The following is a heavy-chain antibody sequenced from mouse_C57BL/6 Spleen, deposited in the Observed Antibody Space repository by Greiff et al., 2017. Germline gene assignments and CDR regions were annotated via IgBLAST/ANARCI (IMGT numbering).Heavy chain of an antibody. D-gene: IGHD1-1*01. CDR1: GYTFTSYW. CDR3: ARYPFTVVPYYAMDY. V-gene: IGHV1-64*01. CDR2: IHPNSGST. J-gene: IGHJ4*01. Sequence: QVKLQQPGAELVKPGASVKLSCKASGYTFTSYWMHWVKQRPGQGLEWIGMIHPNSGSTNYNEKFKSKATLTVDKSSSTAYMQLSSLTSEDSAVYYCARYPFTVVPYYAMDYWGQGTTVTVSS.